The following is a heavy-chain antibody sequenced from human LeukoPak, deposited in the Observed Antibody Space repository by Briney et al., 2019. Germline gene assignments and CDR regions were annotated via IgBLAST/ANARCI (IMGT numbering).Heavy chain of an antibody. D-gene: IGHD6-6*01. CDR1: GFTVSSNY. J-gene: IGHJ4*02. CDR3: ARGQLVFYY. CDR2: IYSGGAT. V-gene: IGHV3-53*01. Sequence: PGGSLRLSCAASGFTVSSNYMSWARQAPGKGLEWVSVIYSGGATYYTDSVKGRFTIFRDNAKNSLYLQMNSLTAEDTALYYCARGQLVFYYWGQGTLVTVSS.